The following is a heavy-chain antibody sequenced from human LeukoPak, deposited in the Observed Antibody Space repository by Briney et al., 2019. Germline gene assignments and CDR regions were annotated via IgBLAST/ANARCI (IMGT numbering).Heavy chain of an antibody. CDR2: ISAYNGNT. V-gene: IGHV1-18*01. Sequence: ASVKVSCKASGYTFTSYGISWVRQAPGQGLEWMGWISAYNGNTNYAQKLQGRVTMTTDTSTSTAYMELRSLRSEDTAVYYCARGDFAAADYYFDYWGQGTLVTVSS. CDR3: ARGDFAAADYYFDY. D-gene: IGHD6-13*01. CDR1: GYTFTSYG. J-gene: IGHJ4*02.